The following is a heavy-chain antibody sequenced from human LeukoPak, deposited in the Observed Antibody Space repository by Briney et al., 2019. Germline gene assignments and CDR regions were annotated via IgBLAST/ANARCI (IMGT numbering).Heavy chain of an antibody. J-gene: IGHJ4*02. D-gene: IGHD3-22*01. Sequence: KPSETLSLTCTVSGVTISISSYYWSWSRQPPERGLEWIVTIHPSGSADHNPSLKRRVTMSVDTSKNQFSLKLIALTAADTAVYYCARHPSGSSFDYWGQGTLVTVSS. V-gene: IGHV4-39*01. CDR2: IHPSGSA. CDR1: GVTISISSYY. CDR3: ARHPSGSSFDY.